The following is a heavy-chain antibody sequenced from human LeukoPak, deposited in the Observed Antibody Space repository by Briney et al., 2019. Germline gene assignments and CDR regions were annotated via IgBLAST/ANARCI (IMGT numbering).Heavy chain of an antibody. CDR2: IYSSGSA. CDR1: GGSIRSYY. J-gene: IGHJ4*02. V-gene: IGHV4-4*07. CDR3: ARGGYYGSGSYFHFDN. Sequence: PSETLSLTCTVSGGSIRSYYWSWIRQPAGKGLERIGRIYSSGSANYNPSVKSRLTLSVDTSKNQFSLTLSSVTAADTAVYYCARGGYYGSGSYFHFDNWGQGSLVTVSS. D-gene: IGHD3-10*01.